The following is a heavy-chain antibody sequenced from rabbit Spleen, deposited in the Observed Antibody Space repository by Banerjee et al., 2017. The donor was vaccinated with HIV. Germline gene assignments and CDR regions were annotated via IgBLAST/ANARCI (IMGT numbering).Heavy chain of an antibody. D-gene: IGHD1-1*01. CDR2: INIVTGKS. CDR3: ARDLVTVIGWNFNL. CDR1: GVSFSDKDV. J-gene: IGHJ4*01. V-gene: IGHV1S45*01. Sequence: EQLEESGGGLVKPEGSLTLTCKASGVSFSDKDVMCWVRQAPGKGLEWIACINIVTGKSVYASWAKGRFIMFRTSSTTVTLQMTSLTVADTATYFCARDLVTVIGWNFNLWGQGTLVTVS.